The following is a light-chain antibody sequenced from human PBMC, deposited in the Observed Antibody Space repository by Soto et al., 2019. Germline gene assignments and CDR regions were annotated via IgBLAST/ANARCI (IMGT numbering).Light chain of an antibody. CDR2: DAS. Sequence: EIVLTQSPATLSLSPGERATLSCRASQSVSSYLAWYQQKPGQAPRLLIYDASNRATGIPARFSGSGSGTDFTLTFSSLEPEYLAVYYCQQRINWPRLTFAGVTKVEIK. CDR3: QQRINWPRLT. CDR1: QSVSSY. J-gene: IGKJ4*01. V-gene: IGKV3-11*01.